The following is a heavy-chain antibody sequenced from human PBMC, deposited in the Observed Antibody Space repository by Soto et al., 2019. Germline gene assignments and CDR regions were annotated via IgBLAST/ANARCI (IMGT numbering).Heavy chain of an antibody. V-gene: IGHV3-30*19. D-gene: IGHD2-21*01. CDR3: ARGGTTWGLDV. CDR2: TSYDGSDK. J-gene: IGHJ1*01. CDR1: GFTFRSYV. Sequence: QVQLVESGGGVVQPGTSLRVSCVGSGFTFRSYVIHWVRQAPGKGLEWVALTSYDGSDKYYGDSVRGRFTISRDNSRNTVDLQMDSLRLEDTAFYYCARGGTTWGLDVWGQGTLVSVSS.